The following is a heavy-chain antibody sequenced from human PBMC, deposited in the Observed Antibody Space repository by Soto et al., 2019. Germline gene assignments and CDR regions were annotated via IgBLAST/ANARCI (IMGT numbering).Heavy chain of an antibody. CDR3: ASGPPLIVAATSFDS. D-gene: IGHD1-26*01. CDR1: GGSISSSDW. CDR2: IYHSGST. Sequence: QVQLQESGPGLVKPSGTLSLTCAVSGGSISSSDWWRWVRQPPGKGLEWIGAIYHSGSTNYNPSLKRRVTLSVDKSQTPFSLKLSSVTAPATAVYYCASGPPLIVAATSFDSWGQGTLLTVSS. V-gene: IGHV4-4*02. J-gene: IGHJ4*02.